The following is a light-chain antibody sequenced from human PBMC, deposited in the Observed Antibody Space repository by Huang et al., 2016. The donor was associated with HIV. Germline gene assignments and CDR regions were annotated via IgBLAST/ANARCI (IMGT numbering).Light chain of an antibody. CDR3: QQYNAYSWT. Sequence: DIQMTQSPSTLSASIGDRVTITCRASQTITWWLAWYQQKPGKAPKVLIYKAARLESGVPSRFIGSGSGTEFTLTISSLQPDDFATYYCQQYNAYSWTFGQGTKVEI. J-gene: IGKJ1*01. CDR2: KAA. V-gene: IGKV1-5*03. CDR1: QTITWW.